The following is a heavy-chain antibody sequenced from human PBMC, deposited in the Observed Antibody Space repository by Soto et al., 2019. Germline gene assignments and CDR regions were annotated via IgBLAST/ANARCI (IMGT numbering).Heavy chain of an antibody. Sequence: GWSLRLSCAASGFTFSSYAMSWVRQAPGKGLEWVSAISGSGGSTYYADSVKGRFTISRDNSKNTLYLQMNSLRAEDTAVYYCARSAGDCHYFDCWGQGTLVTVSS. D-gene: IGHD2-21*02. CDR1: GFTFSSYA. CDR2: ISGSGGST. CDR3: ARSAGDCHYFDC. J-gene: IGHJ4*02. V-gene: IGHV3-23*01.